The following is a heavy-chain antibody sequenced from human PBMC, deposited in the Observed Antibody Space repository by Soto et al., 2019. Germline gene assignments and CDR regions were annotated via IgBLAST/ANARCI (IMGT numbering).Heavy chain of an antibody. Sequence: QLQLQESGPGLVKPSETLSLTCTDSGGSISSSSYYWGWIRQPPGKGLEWIGSIYYSGSTYYNPSLKSRVTISVDTSKNQFSLKLSSVTAADTAVYYCARHNQDNWNYGRYFDYWGQGTLVTVSS. D-gene: IGHD1-7*01. J-gene: IGHJ4*02. CDR3: ARHNQDNWNYGRYFDY. CDR2: IYYSGST. CDR1: GGSISSSSYY. V-gene: IGHV4-39*01.